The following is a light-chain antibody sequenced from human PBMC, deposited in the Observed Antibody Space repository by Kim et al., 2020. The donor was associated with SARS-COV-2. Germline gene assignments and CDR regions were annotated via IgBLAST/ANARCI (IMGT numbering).Light chain of an antibody. CDR3: QVWDSSSDHPV. CDR2: YDS. CDR1: NIGSKS. J-gene: IGLJ3*02. V-gene: IGLV3-21*04. Sequence: SSELTQPPSVSVAPGKTARITCGGNNIGSKSVHWYQQKPGQAPVLVIYYDSDRPSGIPERFSGSNSGNTATLTISRVEAWDEADYYCQVWDSSSDHPVFG.